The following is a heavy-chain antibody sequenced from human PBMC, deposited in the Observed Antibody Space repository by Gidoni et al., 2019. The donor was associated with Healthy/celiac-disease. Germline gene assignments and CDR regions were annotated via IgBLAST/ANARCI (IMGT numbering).Heavy chain of an antibody. J-gene: IGHJ5*02. CDR2: ISSSGSTI. Sequence: QVQLVESGGGLVKPVGSLRLSCSASGFPFSDYSMSWIRQAPGKGLEWVSYISSSGSTIYYADSVKGRFTISRDNAKNSLYLQMNSLRAEDTAVYYCARDAEWFRNWFDPWGQGTLVTVSS. CDR3: ARDAEWFRNWFDP. D-gene: IGHD3-3*01. V-gene: IGHV3-11*01. CDR1: GFPFSDYS.